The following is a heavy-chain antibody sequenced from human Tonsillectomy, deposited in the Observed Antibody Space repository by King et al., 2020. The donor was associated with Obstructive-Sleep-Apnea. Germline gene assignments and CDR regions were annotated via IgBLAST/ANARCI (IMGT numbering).Heavy chain of an antibody. Sequence: QLQESGPGLVKPSQTLSLTCTVSGGSISSGGYYWSWIRQHPGKGLEWIGYIYYSGSTYYNPSLKSRVTISVDTSKNQFSLKLSSVTAADTAVYYLARDNCSGGSCYSGYYYYYGMDVWGQRTTVTVSS. CDR3: ARDNCSGGSCYSGYYYYYGMDV. CDR2: IYYSGST. V-gene: IGHV4-31*03. CDR1: GGSISSGGYY. D-gene: IGHD2-15*01. J-gene: IGHJ6*02.